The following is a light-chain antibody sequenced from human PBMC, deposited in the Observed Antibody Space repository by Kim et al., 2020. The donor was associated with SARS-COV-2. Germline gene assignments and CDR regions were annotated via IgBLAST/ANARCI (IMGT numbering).Light chain of an antibody. CDR1: SLRTYF. J-gene: IGLJ2*01. V-gene: IGLV3-19*01. CDR3: SSRDNSLNHVV. Sequence: AVGQTVNITCQGDSLRTYFATWYQQKPGQAPVVVLYGRNRRPSGIPDRFSGSNSVNTDSLTITGAQAEDEADYFCSSRDNSLNHVVFGGGTQLTVL. CDR2: GRN.